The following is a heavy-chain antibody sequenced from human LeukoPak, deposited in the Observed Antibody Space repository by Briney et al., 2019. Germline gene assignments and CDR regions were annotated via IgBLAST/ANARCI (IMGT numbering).Heavy chain of an antibody. D-gene: IGHD2-2*01. V-gene: IGHV1-69*04. CDR2: IIPIFGLA. CDR3: TRGGDSSSTTGFDY. J-gene: IGHJ4*02. Sequence: SSVKDTCQASGGTFSSYPLSEVRQAPGQGLEWMGRIIPIFGLANYAQKLQGRVTITADKSTSTAYMELSSIGSEDTAVYYCTRGGDSSSTTGFDYWGQGTLVTVSS. CDR1: GGTFSSYP.